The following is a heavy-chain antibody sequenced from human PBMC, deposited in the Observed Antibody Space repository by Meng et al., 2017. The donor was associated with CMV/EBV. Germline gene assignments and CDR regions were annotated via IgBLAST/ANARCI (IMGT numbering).Heavy chain of an antibody. V-gene: IGHV3-7*01. CDR1: GFTFDDYG. J-gene: IGHJ6*02. CDR2: IKQDGSEK. Sequence: GESLKISCAASGFTFDDYGMSWVRQAPGKGLEWVANIKQDGSEKYYVDSVKGRFTISRDNSKNTLYLQMNSLRAEDTAVYYCARDWRQWLGSYYYYGMDVWGQGTTVTVSS. D-gene: IGHD6-19*01. CDR3: ARDWRQWLGSYYYYGMDV.